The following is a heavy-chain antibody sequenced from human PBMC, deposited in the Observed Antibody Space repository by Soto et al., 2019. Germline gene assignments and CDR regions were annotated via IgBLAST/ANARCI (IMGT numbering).Heavy chain of an antibody. J-gene: IGHJ6*02. D-gene: IGHD1-26*01. CDR2: IYYSGST. CDR3: ARDRRREGNYYGMDV. V-gene: IGHV4-31*03. Sequence: QVQLQESGPGLVKPSQTLSLTCTVSGGSISSGGYYWSWIRQHPGKGLEWIGYIYYSGSTYYNPSLKSRVTISVDTSKNQFSLKLSSVTAADTAVYYCARDRRREGNYYGMDVWGQGTTVTVFS. CDR1: GGSISSGGYY.